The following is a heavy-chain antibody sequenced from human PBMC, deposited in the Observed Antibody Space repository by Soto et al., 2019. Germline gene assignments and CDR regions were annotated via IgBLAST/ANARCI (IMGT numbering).Heavy chain of an antibody. CDR2: IYYSGST. J-gene: IGHJ6*02. Sequence: SETLSLTCAVYGGSFSGYYWSWIRQPPGKGLEWIGYIYYSGSTYYNPSLKSRVTISVDTSKNQFSLKLSSVTAADTAVYYCARGDFLAALHGMDVWGQGTTVTVSS. CDR1: GGSFSGYY. CDR3: ARGDFLAALHGMDV. D-gene: IGHD6-6*01. V-gene: IGHV4-30-4*08.